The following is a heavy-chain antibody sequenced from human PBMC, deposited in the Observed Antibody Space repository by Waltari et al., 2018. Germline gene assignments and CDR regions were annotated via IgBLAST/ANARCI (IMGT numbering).Heavy chain of an antibody. CDR1: GGSISRGYYY. J-gene: IGHJ4*02. D-gene: IGHD3-10*01. Sequence: QVQLQESGPGLVKPSQTLSLTCTVSGGSISRGYYYWSWLRQPPGKGLEWIGYIYYSGSTYYNPSLKSRVTISVDTSKNQFSLKLSSVTAADTAVYYCAREGSYGSGSYPIDYWGQGTLVTVSS. CDR3: AREGSYGSGSYPIDY. CDR2: IYYSGST. V-gene: IGHV4-30-4*08.